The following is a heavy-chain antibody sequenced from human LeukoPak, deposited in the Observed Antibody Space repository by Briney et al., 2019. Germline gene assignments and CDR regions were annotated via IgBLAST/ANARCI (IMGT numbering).Heavy chain of an antibody. CDR2: INHEGGGI. CDR1: GFTFSESW. D-gene: IGHD1-26*01. J-gene: IGHJ4*02. Sequence: GGSLRLSCAASGFTFSESWMTWVRQVPGQGLEWVAHINHEGGGIQYVDSVKGRFTISRDNAKGSVYLQMNSLRVDDTAVYYCARDGGGRDIDYWGQGTLLTVSS. V-gene: IGHV3-7*01. CDR3: ARDGGGRDIDY.